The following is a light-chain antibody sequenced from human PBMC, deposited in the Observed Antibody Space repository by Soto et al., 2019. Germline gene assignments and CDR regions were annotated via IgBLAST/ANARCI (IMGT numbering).Light chain of an antibody. CDR3: QQIYNTLNT. Sequence: DIQMTQSPSSLSASVGDRVTITCRASQSISNYVNWYQQKPGKAPKVLIYGASSLQIGVPSRFSGSGSGTDFTLTISSCQPDDFATYYCQQIYNTLNTFGPGTKVDIK. J-gene: IGKJ3*01. V-gene: IGKV1-39*01. CDR1: QSISNY. CDR2: GAS.